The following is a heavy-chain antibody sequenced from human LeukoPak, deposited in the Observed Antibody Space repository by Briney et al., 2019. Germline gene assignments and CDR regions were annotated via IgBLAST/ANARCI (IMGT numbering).Heavy chain of an antibody. J-gene: IGHJ4*02. V-gene: IGHV1-18*04. CDR1: GYTFTGYY. CDR2: ISAYNGNT. Sequence: GASVKVSCKASGYTFTGYYMHWVRQAPGQGLEWMGWISAYNGNTNYAQKLQGRVTMTTDTSTSTAYMELRSLRSDDTAVYYCARRSIAATKEGASFDYWGQGTLVTVSS. D-gene: IGHD6-25*01. CDR3: ARRSIAATKEGASFDY.